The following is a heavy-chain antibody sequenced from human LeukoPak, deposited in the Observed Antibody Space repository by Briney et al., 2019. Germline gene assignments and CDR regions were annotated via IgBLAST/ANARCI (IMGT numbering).Heavy chain of an antibody. V-gene: IGHV5-51*01. Sequence: GEPLKISCQTSGYSFVNYWVAWVRQKPGKGLEWMGFIYPRDSDTTYNPSFQGQVTISADKSLTTAYLQWTSLQASDTAIYYCARRAAAGPYWYFDLWGRGTLVTVSS. D-gene: IGHD6-25*01. CDR1: GYSFVNYW. CDR3: ARRAAAGPYWYFDL. J-gene: IGHJ2*01. CDR2: IYPRDSDT.